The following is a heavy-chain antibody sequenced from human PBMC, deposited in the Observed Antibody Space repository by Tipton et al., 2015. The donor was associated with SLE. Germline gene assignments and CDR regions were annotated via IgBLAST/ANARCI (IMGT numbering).Heavy chain of an antibody. J-gene: IGHJ6*03. CDR2: LGHSGST. V-gene: IGHV4-34*01. CDR3: ARAPGLERSYYYYYYMDV. D-gene: IGHD1-1*01. CDR1: DGSFSGFS. Sequence: LRLSCAVSDGSFSGFSWSWIRQPPGKGLEWIEELGHSGSTNFTPSLKSRVIISTDTSKNQFSLMLSSVTAADTAVYYCARAPGLERSYYYYYYMDVWGKGTTVTVSS.